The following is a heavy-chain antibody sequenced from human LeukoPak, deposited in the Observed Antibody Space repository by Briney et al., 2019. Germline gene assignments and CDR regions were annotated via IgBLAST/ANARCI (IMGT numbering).Heavy chain of an antibody. CDR3: ATGVVTPFYY. D-gene: IGHD2-21*02. V-gene: IGHV1-24*01. CDR2: FDVAETDT. CDR1: GYTLSELS. J-gene: IGHJ4*02. Sequence: GASVKVSCKVSGYTLSELSMHWVRQSPGKGLEWMGGFDVAETDTIYAQKFQGRVTMTEDTSTDTAYMELSSLRSEDTAVYYCATGVVTPFYYWGQGTLVTVSS.